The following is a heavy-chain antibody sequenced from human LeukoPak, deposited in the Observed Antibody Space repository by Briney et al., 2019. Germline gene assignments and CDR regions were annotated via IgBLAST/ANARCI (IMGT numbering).Heavy chain of an antibody. V-gene: IGHV3-64*01. CDR2: ISSNGGST. CDR3: ARDSGDDAFDI. CDR1: GFTFSSYA. J-gene: IGHJ3*02. Sequence: GGSLRLSCAASGFTFSSYAMHWVRQAPGKGLEYVSAISSNGGSTYYANSVKGRFTISRDNSKNTLHLQMGSLRAEDMAVYYCARDSGDDAFDIWGQGTMVTVSS. D-gene: IGHD3-10*01.